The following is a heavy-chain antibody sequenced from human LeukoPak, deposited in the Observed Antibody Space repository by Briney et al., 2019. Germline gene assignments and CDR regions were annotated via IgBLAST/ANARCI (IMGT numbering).Heavy chain of an antibody. V-gene: IGHV4-39*01. J-gene: IGHJ4*02. CDR1: GGSFSRSSNY. CDR3: ARQYYDSSGYYPWYFDQ. D-gene: IGHD3-22*01. CDR2: MYYSGST. Sequence: PSETLSLTCTVSGGSFSRSSNYWGWIRQPPGKGLEWIGSMYYSGSTYYNQSLKSRVTVSVDTSKNQFSLKLTSVTAADTAVYYCARQYYDSSGYYPWYFDQWGQGTLVTVSS.